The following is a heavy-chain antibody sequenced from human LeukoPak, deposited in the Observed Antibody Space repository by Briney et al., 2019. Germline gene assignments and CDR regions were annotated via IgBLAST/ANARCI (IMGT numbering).Heavy chain of an antibody. V-gene: IGHV4-34*01. CDR1: GGSFSGYY. CDR2: INHSGST. J-gene: IGHJ5*02. Sequence: SETLSLTCAVYGGSFSGYYWSWIRQPPGKGLEWIGEINHSGSTNYNPSLKSRVTISVDTSKNQFSLKLSSVTAADTAVYYCARGRVGWFDPWGQGTLVTVSS. CDR3: ARGRVGWFDP.